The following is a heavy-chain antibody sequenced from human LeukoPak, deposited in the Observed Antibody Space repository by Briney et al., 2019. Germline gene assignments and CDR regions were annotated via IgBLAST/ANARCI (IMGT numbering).Heavy chain of an antibody. CDR3: ARAPTTVTTTELGFDY. Sequence: SETLSLTCTVSGGSISSGDYYWSWIRQPPGKGLEWIGYIYYSGSTYYNPSLKSRVTISVDTSKNQFSLKLSSGTAADTAVYYCARAPTTVTTTELGFDYWGQGTLVTVSS. J-gene: IGHJ4*02. CDR1: GGSISSGDYY. CDR2: IYYSGST. D-gene: IGHD4-17*01. V-gene: IGHV4-30-4*01.